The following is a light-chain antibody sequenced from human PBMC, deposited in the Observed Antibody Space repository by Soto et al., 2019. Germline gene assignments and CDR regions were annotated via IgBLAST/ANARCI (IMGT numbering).Light chain of an antibody. CDR2: DAS. CDR1: QSISTW. CDR3: QQYNSYSST. Sequence: DIQMTQSPSTLSASVGDRVTITCRASQSISTWLAWYQQKPGKAPKLLIYDASILESGVPSRFSGIGSGTDFTLTISSLQPDDFATYYCQQYNSYSSTFGKGTKV. V-gene: IGKV1-5*01. J-gene: IGKJ1*01.